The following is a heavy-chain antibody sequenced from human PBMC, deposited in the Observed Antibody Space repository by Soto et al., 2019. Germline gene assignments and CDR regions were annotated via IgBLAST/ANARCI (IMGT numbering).Heavy chain of an antibody. J-gene: IGHJ4*02. CDR3: ARGGRGIVGATNFDY. V-gene: IGHV4-31*03. D-gene: IGHD1-26*01. CDR2: IYYSGST. Sequence: SETLSLTCTVSGGSISSGGYYWSWIHQHPGKGLEWIGYIYYSGSTYYNPSLKSRVTISVDTSKNQFSLKLSSVTAADTAVYYCARGGRGIVGATNFDYWGQGTLVTVSS. CDR1: GGSISSGGYY.